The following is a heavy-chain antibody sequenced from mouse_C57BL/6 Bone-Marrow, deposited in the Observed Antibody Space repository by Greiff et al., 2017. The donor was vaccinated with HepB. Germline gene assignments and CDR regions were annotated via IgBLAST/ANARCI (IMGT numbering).Heavy chain of an antibody. CDR1: GFNIKDYY. J-gene: IGHJ4*01. D-gene: IGHD1-1*01. CDR2: IDPEDGDT. Sequence: VQLQQSGAELVRPGASVKLSCTASGFNIKDYYMHWVKQRPEQGLEWIGRIDPEDGDTEYDPKLQGKATMTADTASNTAYLQLSSLTSEYTAVYFCTTKSSWYAMDYWGQGTSVTASS. V-gene: IGHV14-1*01. CDR3: TTKSSWYAMDY.